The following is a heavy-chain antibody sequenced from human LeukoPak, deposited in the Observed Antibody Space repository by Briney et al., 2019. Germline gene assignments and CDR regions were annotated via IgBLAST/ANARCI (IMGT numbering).Heavy chain of an antibody. V-gene: IGHV1-18*01. CDR1: GYTFTSYG. CDR2: ISAYNGNT. Sequence: ASVKVSCKASGYTFTSYGISWVRQAPGQGLEWMGWISAYNGNTNYAQKLQGRVTMTTDTSTSTAYMELRSLRFDDTAVYYCARLPSAAGTLDYWGQGTLVTVSS. CDR3: ARLPSAAGTLDY. D-gene: IGHD6-13*01. J-gene: IGHJ4*02.